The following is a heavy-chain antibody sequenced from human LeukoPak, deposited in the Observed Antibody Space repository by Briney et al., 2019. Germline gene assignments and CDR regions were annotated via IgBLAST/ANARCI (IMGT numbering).Heavy chain of an antibody. V-gene: IGHV1-18*01. CDR2: ISAYNGNT. J-gene: IGHJ4*02. D-gene: IGHD5-12*01. CDR3: ARDLRGYSGYDASDY. Sequence: ASVKVSCKASGGTFNSYAISWVRQAPGQGLEWMGWISAYNGNTNYAQKLQGRVTMTTDTSTSTAYMELRSLRSDDTAVYYCARDLRGYSGYDASDYWGQGTLVTVSS. CDR1: GGTFNSYA.